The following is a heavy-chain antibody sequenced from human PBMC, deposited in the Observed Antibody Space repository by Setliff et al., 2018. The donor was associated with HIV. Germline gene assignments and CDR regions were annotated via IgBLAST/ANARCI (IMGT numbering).Heavy chain of an antibody. CDR3: AGGPGTTSIDY. D-gene: IGHD1-26*01. J-gene: IGHJ4*02. V-gene: IGHV4-34*01. CDR1: GGSFSGYY. Sequence: SETLSLTCAVYGGSFSGYYWSWIRQPPGKGLEWIGEINPSGSTNYNMSLWSRVTISLDASRNQFSLELNSVTAADTAVYYCAGGPGTTSIDYWAQGTLVTVSA. CDR2: INPSGST.